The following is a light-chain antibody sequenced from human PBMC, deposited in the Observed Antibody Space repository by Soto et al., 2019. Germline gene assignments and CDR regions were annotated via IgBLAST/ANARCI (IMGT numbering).Light chain of an antibody. CDR1: QSVSSTF. CDR3: QQSGSSPLT. Sequence: EIVLTQSPGTLSLSPGERATLSCRASQSVSSTFLAWYQHKPGQAPRLPIYGASTRATGISDRFSGSGSGTDFTLTISRLEPEDFAVYYCQQSGSSPLTFGGGTKVEI. CDR2: GAS. V-gene: IGKV3-20*01. J-gene: IGKJ4*01.